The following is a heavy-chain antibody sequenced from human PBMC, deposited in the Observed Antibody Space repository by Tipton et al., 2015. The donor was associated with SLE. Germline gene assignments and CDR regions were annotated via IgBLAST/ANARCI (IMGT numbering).Heavy chain of an antibody. V-gene: IGHV4-59*01. D-gene: IGHD1-26*01. Sequence: TLSLTCTVSGDSISSYFWSWVRQPPGKGLEWIGYMYYSGNTKYSPSLKSRVTMSMDTSKNQFSLKLSSVTAADTAMYYCARHRSVGANPFDYWGQGTLVTVSS. J-gene: IGHJ4*02. CDR2: MYYSGNT. CDR3: ARHRSVGANPFDY. CDR1: GDSISSYF.